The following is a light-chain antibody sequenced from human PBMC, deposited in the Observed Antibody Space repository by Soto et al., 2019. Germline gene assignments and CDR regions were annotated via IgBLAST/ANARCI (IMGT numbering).Light chain of an antibody. Sequence: DIQMTQSWRTLCAXFXEGXTXXXRASQSISTWLAWYQQKPGKAPKLLIYKASGLESGVPSRFSGSGSGTGFTLTISSLQPEDCATYYCLQYNSYSPWTFGQGTKV. CDR3: LQYNSYSPWT. V-gene: IGKV1-5*03. CDR2: KAS. CDR1: QSISTW. J-gene: IGKJ1*01.